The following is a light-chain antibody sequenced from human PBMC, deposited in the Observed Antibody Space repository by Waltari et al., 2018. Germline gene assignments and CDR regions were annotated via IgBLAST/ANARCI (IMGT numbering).Light chain of an antibody. J-gene: IGLJ2*01. Sequence: SYELTQPPSVSVSPGQTARITCSGDALTKQYAYWYQQKPGQAPVLVIYKDSERPSGIPYRFSGSSSGTTGTLTIRGGQAEDESDYYGQSADSSGFVVFGGGTKLTVL. CDR1: ALTKQY. V-gene: IGLV3-25*03. CDR3: QSADSSGFVV. CDR2: KDS.